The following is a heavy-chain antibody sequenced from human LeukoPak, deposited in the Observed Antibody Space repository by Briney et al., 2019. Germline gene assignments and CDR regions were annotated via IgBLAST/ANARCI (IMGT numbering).Heavy chain of an antibody. D-gene: IGHD3-3*01. CDR3: ARGTINYDFWSGYYAGDSFDY. CDR2: INTNTGNP. CDR1: GYTFTSYA. Sequence: ASVKVSCKASGYTFTSYAMNWVRQAPGQGLEWMGWINTNTGNPTYAQGFTGRFVFSLDTSVSTSYLRISSLKAEDTAVYYCARGTINYDFWSGYYAGDSFDYWGQGTLVTVSS. J-gene: IGHJ4*02. V-gene: IGHV7-4-1*02.